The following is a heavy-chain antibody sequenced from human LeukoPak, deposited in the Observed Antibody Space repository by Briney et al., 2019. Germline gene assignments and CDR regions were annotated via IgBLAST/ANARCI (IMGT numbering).Heavy chain of an antibody. CDR2: ISGSGGST. J-gene: IGHJ4*02. D-gene: IGHD5-18*01. Sequence: GGSLRLSCAASGFTFSSYAMSWVRQAPGRGLEWVSAISGSGGSTYYADSVKGRFTISRDNSKNTLYLQMNSLRAEDTAVYYCATNVATAMVPDYWGQGTLVTVSS. CDR1: GFTFSSYA. V-gene: IGHV3-23*01. CDR3: ATNVATAMVPDY.